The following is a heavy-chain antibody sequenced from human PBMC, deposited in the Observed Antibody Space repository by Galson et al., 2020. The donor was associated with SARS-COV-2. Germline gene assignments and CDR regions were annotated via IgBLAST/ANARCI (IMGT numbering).Heavy chain of an antibody. J-gene: IGHJ4*02. CDR2: ISYDGSNK. D-gene: IGHD3-16*01. Sequence: TGGSLSLSCAASGFTFSSYGMHWVRQAPGKGLEWVAVISYDGSNKYYADSVKGRFTISRDNSKNTLYLQMNSLRAEDTAVYYCAKDFGWQDVGADPGWGQGTLVTVSS. CDR3: AKDFGWQDVGADPG. CDR1: GFTFSSYG. V-gene: IGHV3-30*18.